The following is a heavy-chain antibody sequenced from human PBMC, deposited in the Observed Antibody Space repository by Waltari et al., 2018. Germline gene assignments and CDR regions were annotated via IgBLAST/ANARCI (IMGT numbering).Heavy chain of an antibody. D-gene: IGHD2-15*01. Sequence: QLPLHESGLSLVHPSGTPSVSGDGPSDSMTGNTDCWSWRRLSPGRGLEGIGQVHYSGRSLYNPSFASRVIVSLDTSTKEFSLKVTSATAADTAVYYCARDRGRGLYLDSWGQGTLVTVSP. V-gene: IGHV4-4*02. CDR3: ARDRGRGLYLDS. J-gene: IGHJ5*01. CDR1: SDSMTGNTDC. CDR2: VHYSGRS.